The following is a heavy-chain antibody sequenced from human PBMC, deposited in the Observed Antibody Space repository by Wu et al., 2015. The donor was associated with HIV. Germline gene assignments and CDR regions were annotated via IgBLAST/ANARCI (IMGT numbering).Heavy chain of an antibody. CDR3: ARGFSSTWYDYFDL. CDR1: GGTFNTYN. CDR2: IIPMFGTT. Sequence: QVQLVQSGAEVKKPGSSVKVSCKASGGTFNTYNINWVRQAPGQGLEWMGEIIPMFGTTSFAQKFQGRLTITADESTTTAYMELTSLRSEDTAIYYCARGFSSTWYDYFDLVGPGNAGQRLL. D-gene: IGHD2-2*01. V-gene: IGHV1-69*12. J-gene: IGHJ4*02.